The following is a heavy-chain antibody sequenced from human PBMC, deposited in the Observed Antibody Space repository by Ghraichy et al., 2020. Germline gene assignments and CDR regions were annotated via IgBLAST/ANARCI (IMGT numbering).Heavy chain of an antibody. D-gene: IGHD5-18*01. CDR1: GFTFSSYA. J-gene: IGHJ4*02. Sequence: GSLNISCAASGFTFSSYAMSWVRQAPGKGLEWVSAISGSGGSTYYADSVKGRFTISRDNSKNTLYLQMNSLRAEDTAVYYCAKAGDVDTAMEDDYWGQGTLVTVSS. CDR2: ISGSGGST. CDR3: AKAGDVDTAMEDDY. V-gene: IGHV3-23*01.